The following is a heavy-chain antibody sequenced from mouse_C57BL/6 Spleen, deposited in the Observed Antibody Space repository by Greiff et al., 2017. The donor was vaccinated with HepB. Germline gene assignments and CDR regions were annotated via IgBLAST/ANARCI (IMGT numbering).Heavy chain of an antibody. J-gene: IGHJ3*01. CDR2: ISSGSSTI. CDR1: GFTFSDYG. D-gene: IGHD4-1*01. V-gene: IGHV5-17*01. Sequence: EVKLVESGGGLVKPGGSLKLSCAASGFTFSDYGMHWVRQAPEKGLEWVAYISSGSSTIYYADTVKGRFTISRDNAKNTLFLQMTSLRSEDTAMYYCARRRDWDWAWCAYWGQGTLVTVSA. CDR3: ARRRDWDWAWCAY.